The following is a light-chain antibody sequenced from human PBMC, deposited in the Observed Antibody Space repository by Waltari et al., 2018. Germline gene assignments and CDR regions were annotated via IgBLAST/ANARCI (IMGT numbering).Light chain of an antibody. CDR2: GVS. V-gene: IGLV2-14*01. CDR1: SSDVGGYNY. Sequence: QSAPTQPPSVSGSPGQSVTISCTGTSSDVGGYNYVSWYQQHPGKAPKLMIYGVSNRPSGVSDRLSCSKSGNTASLTISGLQAEDEAYYYCCSYTTSSTWVFGGGTRLTVL. CDR3: CSYTTSSTWV. J-gene: IGLJ2*01.